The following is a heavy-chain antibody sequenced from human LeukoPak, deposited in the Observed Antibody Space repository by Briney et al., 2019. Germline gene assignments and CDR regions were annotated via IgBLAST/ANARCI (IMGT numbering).Heavy chain of an antibody. CDR2: IWYDASNK. J-gene: IGHJ4*02. Sequence: GGSLRLSCAASGFTFSSYGMHWVRQAPGKGLEWVAVIWYDASNKYYADSVKGRFTISRDNSKNTLYLQMNSPRAEDTAVYYCARDEVAVAGTFDYWGQGTLVTVSS. CDR3: ARDEVAVAGTFDY. V-gene: IGHV3-33*01. D-gene: IGHD6-19*01. CDR1: GFTFSSYG.